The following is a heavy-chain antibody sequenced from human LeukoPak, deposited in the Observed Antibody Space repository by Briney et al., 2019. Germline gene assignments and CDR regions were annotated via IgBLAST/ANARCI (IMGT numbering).Heavy chain of an antibody. CDR2: IKSKTDGGTT. D-gene: IGHD2-15*01. V-gene: IGHV3-15*01. J-gene: IGHJ3*02. Sequence: SWIRQAPGKGLEWVGRIKSKTDGGTTDYAAPVKGRFTISRDDSKNTLYLQMNSLKIEDTAVYYCTTPSYYCSGGSCYSYAFDIWGQGTMVTVSS. CDR3: TTPSYYCSGGSCYSYAFDI.